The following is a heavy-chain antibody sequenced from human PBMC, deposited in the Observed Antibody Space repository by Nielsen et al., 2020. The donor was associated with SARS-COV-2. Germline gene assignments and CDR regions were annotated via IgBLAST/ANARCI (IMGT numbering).Heavy chain of an antibody. Sequence: WIRQPPGKGLEWVSYISSSGSTIYYADSVKGRFTISRDNAKNSLYLQMNSLRAEDTAVYYCARVVRSSHLRFLEWLPEWDAFDIWGQGTMVTVSS. D-gene: IGHD3-3*01. CDR3: ARVVRSSHLRFLEWLPEWDAFDI. CDR2: ISSSGSTI. V-gene: IGHV3-11*04. J-gene: IGHJ3*02.